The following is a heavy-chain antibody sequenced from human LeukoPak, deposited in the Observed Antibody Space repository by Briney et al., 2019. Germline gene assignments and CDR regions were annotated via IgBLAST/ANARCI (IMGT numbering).Heavy chain of an antibody. CDR1: GYTFTSSD. CDR2: MNPNSGNT. J-gene: IGHJ5*02. D-gene: IGHD3-22*01. CDR3: ARVISDSSGYPGWFDP. V-gene: IGHV1-8*01. Sequence: ASVKVACKASGYTFTSSDINWVRQATGQGLEWMGWMNPNSGNTGYAQKFEGRVTMTRNTSISTAYMELSSLRSEDTAVYYCARVISDSSGYPGWFDPWGQGTLVTVSS.